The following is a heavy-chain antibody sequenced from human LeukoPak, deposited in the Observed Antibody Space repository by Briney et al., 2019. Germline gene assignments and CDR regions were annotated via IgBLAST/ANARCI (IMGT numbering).Heavy chain of an antibody. J-gene: IGHJ4*02. V-gene: IGHV3-64D*09. D-gene: IGHD3-3*01. CDR2: ISGNGGST. CDR3: SKPQYDFGSGRHY. CDR1: GFNFSRHL. Sequence: GGSLRLSRSASGFNFSRHLMQWVRQAPGKGLEYVSAISGNGGSTYYADSVKGRFTISRDNSKNTLYLQMSSLRTEDTAIYYCSKPQYDFGSGRHYWCWGTLVTVSS.